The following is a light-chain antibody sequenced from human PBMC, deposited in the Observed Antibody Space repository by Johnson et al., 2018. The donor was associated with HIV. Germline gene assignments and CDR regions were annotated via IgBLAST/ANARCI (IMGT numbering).Light chain of an antibody. CDR1: SSNIGNNY. CDR2: DSY. Sequence: QSVLTQPPSVSAAPGQKITISCSGNSSNIGNNYVSWYQQLPGTAPKLLIYDSYSRPSGIPDRFSGSKSGTSATLRITGLQTGDEDYYYCGTWDSSLSAHYVFGTGTKITVL. V-gene: IGLV1-51*01. CDR3: GTWDSSLSAHYV. J-gene: IGLJ1*01.